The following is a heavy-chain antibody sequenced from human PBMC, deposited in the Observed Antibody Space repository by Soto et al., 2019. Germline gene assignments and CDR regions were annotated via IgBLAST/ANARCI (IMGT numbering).Heavy chain of an antibody. CDR1: GFTFSSYS. CDR2: MSYDGHSK. CDR3: ARGRTVRDHDDFDL. V-gene: IGHV3-30-3*01. J-gene: IGHJ4*02. Sequence: QVQLVESGGGVVQPGRSLRLSCAASGFTFSSYSMHWVRQAPGKGLEWVAAMSYDGHSKYFADSVKGRFTISRANSKNTLSLQMNSLGAEDSAVYYCARGRTVRDHDDFDLWGQGTLVTVSS. D-gene: IGHD2-21*01.